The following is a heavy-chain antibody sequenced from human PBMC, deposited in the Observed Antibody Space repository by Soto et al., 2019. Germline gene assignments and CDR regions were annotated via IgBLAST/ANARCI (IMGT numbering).Heavy chain of an antibody. CDR3: ARGPYEFWSGYYRPDFHSGMDV. CDR1: GGTFSNHV. J-gene: IGHJ6*02. Sequence: QVQLVQSGAEVKKPGSSVKVSCKASGGTFSNHVISWVRQAPGQGLEWMGGIINIFGTANYAQKFPGRVTITADESTSTAHTELSSLRSEDTAVYYCARGPYEFWSGYYRPDFHSGMDVWGQGTTVTVSS. V-gene: IGHV1-69*12. D-gene: IGHD3-3*01. CDR2: IINIFGTA.